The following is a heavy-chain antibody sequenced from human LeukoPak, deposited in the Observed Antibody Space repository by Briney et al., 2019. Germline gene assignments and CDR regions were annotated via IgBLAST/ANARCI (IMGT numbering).Heavy chain of an antibody. J-gene: IGHJ3*02. CDR3: ARAYYYDSSWLRVGAFDI. Sequence: SVKVSFKASGGTFSSYAISWVRQAPGQGLEWMGGIIPIFGTANYAQKFQGSVTITTDESTSTAYMELSSLRSETTAVYYCARAYYYDSSWLRVGAFDIWGQGTMVTVSS. V-gene: IGHV1-69*05. CDR2: IIPIFGTA. D-gene: IGHD3-22*01. CDR1: GGTFSSYA.